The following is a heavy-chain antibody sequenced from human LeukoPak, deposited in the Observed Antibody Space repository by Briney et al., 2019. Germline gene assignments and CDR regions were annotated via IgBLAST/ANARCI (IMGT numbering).Heavy chain of an antibody. J-gene: IGHJ5*02. CDR1: GGLISSSTTYY. CDR2: IYYSGST. D-gene: IGHD6-13*01. Sequence: SETLSLTCSVSGGLISSSTTYYWSWIRQPPGKGLEWIGYIYYSGSTNYNPSLKSRVIIPMDTSKNQFSLKLSSVTAADTAVYYCAREISSTWFEWFDPWGQGTLVTVSS. V-gene: IGHV4-61*01. CDR3: AREISSTWFEWFDP.